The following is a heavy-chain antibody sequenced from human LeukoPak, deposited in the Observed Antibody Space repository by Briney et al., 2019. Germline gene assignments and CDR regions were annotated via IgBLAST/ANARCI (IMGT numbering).Heavy chain of an antibody. CDR1: GFTFSSYG. CDR3: AKDATVTTARFFDY. J-gene: IGHJ4*02. Sequence: GRSLRLSCAASGFTFSSYGMHWVRQAPGKGLEWVAVISYDGSNKYYADSVKGRFTISRDNSKNTLYLQMNSLRAEDTAVYYCAKDATVTTARFFDYWGQGTLVTVSS. CDR2: ISYDGSNK. V-gene: IGHV3-30*18. D-gene: IGHD4-17*01.